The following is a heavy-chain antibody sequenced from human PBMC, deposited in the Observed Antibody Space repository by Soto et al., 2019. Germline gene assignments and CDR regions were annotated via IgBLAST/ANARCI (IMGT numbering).Heavy chain of an antibody. CDR3: AKATSSPPPPSLLRYFDWLIFDY. J-gene: IGHJ4*02. CDR2: ISGSGGST. D-gene: IGHD3-9*01. CDR1: GFTFSSYA. V-gene: IGHV3-23*01. Sequence: GGSLRLSCAASGFTFSSYAMSWVRQAPGKGLEWVSAISGSGGSTYYADSVKGRFTISRDNSKNTLYLQMNSLRAEDTAVYYCAKATSSPPPPSLLRYFDWLIFDYWGQGTLVTVSS.